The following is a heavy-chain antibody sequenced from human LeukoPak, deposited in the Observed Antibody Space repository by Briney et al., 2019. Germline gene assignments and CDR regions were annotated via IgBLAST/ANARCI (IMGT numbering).Heavy chain of an antibody. CDR3: ARVDYYGSGIGNWFDP. D-gene: IGHD3-10*01. CDR2: IIPILGIA. Sequence: GASVKVSCKASGGTFSSYAISWVRQAPGQGLEWMGRIIPILGIANYAQKFQGRVTITADKSTSTAYMELSSLRSEDTAVYYCARVDYYGSGIGNWFDPWGQGTLVTVSS. J-gene: IGHJ5*02. CDR1: GGTFSSYA. V-gene: IGHV1-69*04.